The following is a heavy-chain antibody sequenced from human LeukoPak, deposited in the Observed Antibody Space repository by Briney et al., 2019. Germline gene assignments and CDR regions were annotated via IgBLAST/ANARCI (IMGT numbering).Heavy chain of an antibody. CDR2: IYPRDSRT. CDR1: GYSFSSYW. CDR3: ARHLSDITSSPNY. V-gene: IGHV5-51*01. D-gene: IGHD2-2*01. J-gene: IGHJ4*02. Sequence: GGSLKISCKGSGYSFSSYWIAWVRQMPGKGLEWMGVIYPRDSRTTYSPSFQDQVTISVDKSIITAYLQWTSLKASDTAMYYCARHLSDITSSPNYWGPGTLVTVSS.